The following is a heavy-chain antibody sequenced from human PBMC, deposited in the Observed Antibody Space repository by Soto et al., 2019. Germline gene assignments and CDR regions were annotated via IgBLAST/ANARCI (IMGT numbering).Heavy chain of an antibody. J-gene: IGHJ3*02. D-gene: IGHD3-22*01. CDR1: GGTFSSYA. Sequence: SVKVSCKASGGTFSSYAISWVRQAPGQGLEWMGGIIPIFGTANYAQKFQGRVTITADESTSTAYMELSSLRSEDTAVYYCARDLVGDSSGYSLGAFDIWGQGTMVTVSS. CDR2: IIPIFGTA. V-gene: IGHV1-69*13. CDR3: ARDLVGDSSGYSLGAFDI.